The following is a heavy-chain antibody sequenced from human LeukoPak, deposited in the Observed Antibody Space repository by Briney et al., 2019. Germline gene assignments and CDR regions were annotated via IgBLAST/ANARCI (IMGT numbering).Heavy chain of an antibody. D-gene: IGHD4-23*01. V-gene: IGHV3-7*01. J-gene: IGHJ4*02. CDR1: GFTFSNFW. CDR2: IKQDGSEK. Sequence: GGSLRLSCAASGFTFSNFWMSWVRQAPGKGLEWVANIKQDGSEKYYVDSVKGRFTISRDNAKNSLYLQMNSLRAEDTAVYYCAIGPGGLFEYWGQGTLVTVSS. CDR3: AIGPGGLFEY.